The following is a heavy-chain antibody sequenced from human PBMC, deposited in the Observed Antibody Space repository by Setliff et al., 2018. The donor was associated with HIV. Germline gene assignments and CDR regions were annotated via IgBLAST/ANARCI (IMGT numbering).Heavy chain of an antibody. V-gene: IGHV3-7*04. Sequence: GGSLRLSCAASGFTFSSYWMSWVRQAPGKGLEWVANIKYDGSEKYYVDSVKGRFTISRDNAKNSLYLQMNSLRAEDTVVYYCARGAVTLVYFDYWGQGTLVTVSS. CDR3: ARGAVTLVYFDY. D-gene: IGHD6-19*01. J-gene: IGHJ4*02. CDR2: IKYDGSEK. CDR1: GFTFSSYW.